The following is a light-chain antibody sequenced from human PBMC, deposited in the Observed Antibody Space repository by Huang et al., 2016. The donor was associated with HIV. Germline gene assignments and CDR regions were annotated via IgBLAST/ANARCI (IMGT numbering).Light chain of an antibody. Sequence: EIVLTQSPGTLSLSPGERATISCRASQSVSSSYFAWYQQKPGQAPRLLIYGAASRATGIPDRVSGSGSGTDFTLTISRLGPEDFAVYYCQQYGSSPWTFGQGIKVEIK. V-gene: IGKV3-20*01. J-gene: IGKJ1*01. CDR2: GAA. CDR3: QQYGSSPWT. CDR1: QSVSSSY.